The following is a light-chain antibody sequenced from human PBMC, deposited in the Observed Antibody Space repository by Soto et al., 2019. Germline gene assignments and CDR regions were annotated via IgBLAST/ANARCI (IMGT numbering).Light chain of an antibody. V-gene: IGKV3D-15*03. CDR3: QQYFNWPQYT. J-gene: IGKJ2*01. CDR1: QYINTR. Sequence: ESVLPPSPATLSALPVYIVPLSCVSSQYINTRLAWYQHRPGQAPSLIIYQTSIRAAGIPATFSASGTGTDFTLTIREVKPQDFAVYYCQQYFNWPQYTCGKG. CDR2: QTS.